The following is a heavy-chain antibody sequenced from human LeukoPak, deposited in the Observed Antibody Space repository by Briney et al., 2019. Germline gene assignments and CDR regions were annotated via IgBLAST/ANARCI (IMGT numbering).Heavy chain of an antibody. Sequence: PGRSLRLSCAASGFTFDDYAMHWVRQAPGKGLEWVSGISWNSGRIGYADSVKGRFTISRDNAKNSLYLQMNSLRAEDTAVYYCARDWKVFWSGSPLDPWGQGTLVTVSS. CDR1: GFTFDDYA. J-gene: IGHJ5*02. D-gene: IGHD3-3*01. CDR2: ISWNSGRI. V-gene: IGHV3-9*01. CDR3: ARDWKVFWSGSPLDP.